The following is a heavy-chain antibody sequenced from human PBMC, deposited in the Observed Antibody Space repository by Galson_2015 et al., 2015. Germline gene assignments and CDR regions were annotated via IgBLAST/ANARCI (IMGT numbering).Heavy chain of an antibody. CDR3: AKEISWEYYYGSGDY. Sequence: GTGLEGVSGISGRGGTTYYADSVEGRFTISIDNSKNTLYRQMNSLRGDDTAVYYCAKEISWEYYYGSGDYWGQGTLLDVSS. J-gene: IGHJ4*02. D-gene: IGHD3-10*01. CDR2: ISGRGGTT. V-gene: IGHV3-23*01.